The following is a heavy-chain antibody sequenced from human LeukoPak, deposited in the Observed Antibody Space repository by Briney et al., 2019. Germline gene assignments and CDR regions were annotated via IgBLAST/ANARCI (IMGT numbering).Heavy chain of an antibody. CDR1: GFTFSSYG. CDR3: ARVTMDDYYMDV. D-gene: IGHD3-3*01. J-gene: IGHJ6*03. Sequence: PGGSLRLSCAASGFTFSSYGMSWVRQAPGKGLEWVSSISSSSSYIYYADSVKGRFTISRDDAKNSLYLQMNSLRAEDTAVYYCARVTMDDYYMDVWGKGTTVTVSS. V-gene: IGHV3-21*01. CDR2: ISSSSSYI.